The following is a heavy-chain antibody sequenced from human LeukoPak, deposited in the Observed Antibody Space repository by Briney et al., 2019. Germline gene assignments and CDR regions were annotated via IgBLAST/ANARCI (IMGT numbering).Heavy chain of an antibody. Sequence: SETLSLTCSVSGGSISSYYWSWIRQPPGKRLEWIGYIYYSGSTNYNPYSGSTNYNPSLKSRVTISVDASKNQFSLQLFSVTAADTAVYARQSRGAAAGNDYWGQGTLVTVSS. CDR1: GGSISSYY. V-gene: IGHV4-59*08. CDR3: QSRGAAAGNDY. J-gene: IGHJ4*02. D-gene: IGHD6-13*01. CDR2: IYYSGSTNYNPYSGST.